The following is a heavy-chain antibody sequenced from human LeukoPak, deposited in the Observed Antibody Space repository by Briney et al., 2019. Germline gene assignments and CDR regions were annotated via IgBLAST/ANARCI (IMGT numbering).Heavy chain of an antibody. J-gene: IGHJ4*02. CDR3: AKDLGEVPLELDY. V-gene: IGHV3-23*01. Sequence: GGSLRLSCAASGFTFSSYAMSWVRQAPGKGLEWVSAISGGGGSTYYADSVEGRFTVSRDRSKNTLYLQMSSLRVEDTAVYYCAKDLGEVPLELDYWGQGTLVTVSS. D-gene: IGHD1-1*01. CDR2: ISGGGGST. CDR1: GFTFSSYA.